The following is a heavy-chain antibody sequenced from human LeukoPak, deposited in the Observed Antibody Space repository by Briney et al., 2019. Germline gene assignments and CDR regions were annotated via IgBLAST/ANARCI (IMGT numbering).Heavy chain of an antibody. D-gene: IGHD2-15*01. CDR2: IYDGGST. CDR1: GGSISSSRYY. Sequence: PSETLCLTCAVSGGSISSSRYYWGWIRQPPGKGLEWLGSIYDGGSTSYHPSLKSGGTIPVDTSKNQFSLKLSCVTAADTAVYHCARRRASAATLRSYYIDVWGKGATVTISS. V-gene: IGHV4-39*01. CDR3: ARRRASAATLRSYYIDV. J-gene: IGHJ6*03.